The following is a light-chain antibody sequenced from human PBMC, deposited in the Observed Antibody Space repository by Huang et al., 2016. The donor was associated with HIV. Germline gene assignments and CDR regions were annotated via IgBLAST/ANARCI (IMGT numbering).Light chain of an antibody. CDR3: QQYYTNYYT. J-gene: IGKJ2*01. Sequence: DIVMTKSPDSLTVSFGEMANINYKSSQDLLFNATNKSLLALYQQRPRHPPKVLIYWASTRASDDPDRLSGIVSGSDFTLTINSLHAEDMAVYVCQQYYTNYYTFGQGTKLEIQ. CDR1: QDLLFNATNKSL. V-gene: IGKV4-1*01. CDR2: WAS.